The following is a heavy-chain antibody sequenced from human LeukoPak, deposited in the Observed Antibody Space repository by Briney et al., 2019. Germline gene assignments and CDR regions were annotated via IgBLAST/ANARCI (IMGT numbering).Heavy chain of an antibody. CDR3: ARPRRGYTYGFFDY. CDR2: ISYNGTYI. J-gene: IGHJ4*02. V-gene: IGHV3-11*04. D-gene: IGHD5-18*01. CDR1: GFTFNDYY. Sequence: SGGSLRLSCAASGFTFNDYYMIWIRQAPGKGLEWVSYISYNGTYIYYADSVKGRFTISRDNAKNSLYLQMNSLRADDTAVYYCARPRRGYTYGFFDYWGQGTPVSVSS.